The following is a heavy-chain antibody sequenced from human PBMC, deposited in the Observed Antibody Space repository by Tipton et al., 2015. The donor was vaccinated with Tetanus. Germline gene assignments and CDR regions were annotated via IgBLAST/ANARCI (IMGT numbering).Heavy chain of an antibody. J-gene: IGHJ3*02. Sequence: TLSLTCTVSGGSISAYYWSWIRQPPGKGLEWIGHIYFNGSTTYNPSLKSRVTTSVDTSKNQFSLKLSSVTAADTAVYYCARAKRGHAFDIWGQGTMVTVSS. CDR1: GGSISAYY. CDR2: IYFNGST. CDR3: ARAKRGHAFDI. D-gene: IGHD3-16*01. V-gene: IGHV4-59*12.